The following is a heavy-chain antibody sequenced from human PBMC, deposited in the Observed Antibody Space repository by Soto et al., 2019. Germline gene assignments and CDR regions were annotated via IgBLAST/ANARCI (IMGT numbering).Heavy chain of an antibody. D-gene: IGHD1-26*01. CDR2: ISGSGGST. V-gene: IGHV3-23*01. Sequence: GGSLRLSCTASGFTFSSRAVNWVRQAPGKGLEWVSAISGSGGSTYYADSGKGRFTISRDNSRSTVYLQMNSLRAEDTAIFYCATRNSFYPSWFDDWGQGTLVTVSS. CDR3: ATRNSFYPSWFDD. J-gene: IGHJ4*02. CDR1: GFTFSSRA.